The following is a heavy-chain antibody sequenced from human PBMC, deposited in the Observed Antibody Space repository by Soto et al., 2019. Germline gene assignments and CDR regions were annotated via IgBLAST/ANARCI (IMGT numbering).Heavy chain of an antibody. Sequence: SETLSLTCTVSGGSISSSSYYWGWIRQPPGKGLEWIGSIYYSGSTYYNPSLKSRVTISVDTSKNQFSLKLSSVTAADTAVYYCARPEKRVAAFDIWGQGTMVTVSS. CDR3: ARPEKRVAAFDI. D-gene: IGHD3-16*01. CDR1: GGSISSSSYY. J-gene: IGHJ3*02. CDR2: IYYSGST. V-gene: IGHV4-39*01.